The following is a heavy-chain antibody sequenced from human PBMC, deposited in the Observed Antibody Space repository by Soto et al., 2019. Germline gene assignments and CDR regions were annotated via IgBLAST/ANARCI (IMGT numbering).Heavy chain of an antibody. Sequence: QVQLGQSGAEVKEPGSSVNVSCKASGGTFSSYTISWVRQAPGQGFEWMGGITPGFGSGNYAQKFQGRVTITADKSTRTVYMALSSLTYADTALYYCARLTGSYQLGKWFDPWGQGTLVTVSS. CDR1: GGTFSSYT. CDR3: ARLTGSYQLGKWFDP. V-gene: IGHV1-69*06. J-gene: IGHJ5*02. CDR2: ITPGFGSG. D-gene: IGHD1-26*01.